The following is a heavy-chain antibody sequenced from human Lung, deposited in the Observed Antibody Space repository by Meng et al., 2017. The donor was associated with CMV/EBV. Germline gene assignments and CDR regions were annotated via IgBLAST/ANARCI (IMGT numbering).Heavy chain of an antibody. CDR1: GYTFTGHY. D-gene: IGHD1-1*01. CDR3: ARDHNWGPDY. Sequence: SXXVSCKASGYTFTGHYLHWVRQAPGQGLEWMGWIYPASGGTNYAQNFQGRVTMTSDTSISTAYMELSGLRSDDTALYFCARDHNWGPDYWGQGTLVTCSS. V-gene: IGHV1-2*02. J-gene: IGHJ4*02. CDR2: IYPASGGT.